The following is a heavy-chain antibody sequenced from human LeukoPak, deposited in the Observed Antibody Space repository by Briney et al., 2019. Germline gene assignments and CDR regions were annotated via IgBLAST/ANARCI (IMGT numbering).Heavy chain of an antibody. V-gene: IGHV3-30*02. CDR1: GFTFSSYG. Sequence: GGSLRLSCAASGFTFSSYGMHWVRQAPGKGLEWVAFIRYDGSNKYYADSVKGRFTISRDNSKNTLYLQMNGLRAEDTAVYYCAKDLGIVGSRLGLFDYWGQGTLVTVSS. CDR2: IRYDGSNK. D-gene: IGHD3-22*01. CDR3: AKDLGIVGSRLGLFDY. J-gene: IGHJ4*02.